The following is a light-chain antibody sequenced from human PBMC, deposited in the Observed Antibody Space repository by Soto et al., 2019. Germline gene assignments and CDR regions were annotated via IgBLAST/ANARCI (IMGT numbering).Light chain of an antibody. CDR2: SGS. J-gene: IGKJ3*01. CDR3: MQALQAPFT. V-gene: IGKV2-28*01. CDR1: QSLLHSNGYNY. Sequence: MVMTQSQLSLPVTPGEPASISCKSSQSLLHSNGYNYLDWYRQKPGQSPQLLIYSGSNRASGVPDRFSGSGSGTDFTLKISRVEAEDVAVYYCMQALQAPFTFGPGTKVDIK.